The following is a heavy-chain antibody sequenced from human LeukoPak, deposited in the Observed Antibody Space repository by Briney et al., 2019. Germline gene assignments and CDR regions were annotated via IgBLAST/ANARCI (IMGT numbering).Heavy chain of an antibody. CDR1: GGSISSGGYY. D-gene: IGHD3-10*01. CDR2: IYYSGST. Sequence: PSQTLSLTCTVSGGSISSGGYYWSWIRQHPGKGLEWMGYIYYSGSTYYNPSLKSRVTISVDTSKNQFSLKLSSVTAADTAVYYCARATYYYGSGSYSDYYYYYMDVWGKGTTVTVSS. J-gene: IGHJ6*03. V-gene: IGHV4-31*03. CDR3: ARATYYYGSGSYSDYYYYYMDV.